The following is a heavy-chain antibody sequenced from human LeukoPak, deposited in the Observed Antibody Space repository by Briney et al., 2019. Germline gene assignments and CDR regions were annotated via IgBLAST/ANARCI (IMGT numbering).Heavy chain of an antibody. J-gene: IGHJ4*02. CDR3: VELVAATGY. Sequence: GGSLRLSCAASGFTFSSYAMHWVRQAPGKGLEWVAVISYDGSNKYYADSVKGRFTISRDNSKNTLYLQMNSLRAGDTAVYYCVELVAATGYWGQGTLVTDSS. CDR2: ISYDGSNK. V-gene: IGHV3-30*04. D-gene: IGHD2-15*01. CDR1: GFTFSSYA.